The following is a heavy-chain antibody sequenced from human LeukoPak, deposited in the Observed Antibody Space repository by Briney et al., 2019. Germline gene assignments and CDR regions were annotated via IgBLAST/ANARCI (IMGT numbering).Heavy chain of an antibody. CDR2: IYYSGST. D-gene: IGHD4/OR15-4a*01. V-gene: IGHV4-59*01. CDR1: GGSISSYY. J-gene: IGHJ4*02. CDR3: ARHGMTIGDY. Sequence: SETLSLTCTVSGGSISSYYWSWIRQPPGKGLEWIGYIYYSGSTNYNPSLKSRVTISVDTSKNQFSLKLSSVTAADTAVYYCARHGMTIGDYWGQGTLVTVSS.